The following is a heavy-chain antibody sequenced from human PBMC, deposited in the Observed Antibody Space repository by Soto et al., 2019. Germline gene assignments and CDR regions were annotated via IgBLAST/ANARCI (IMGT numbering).Heavy chain of an antibody. CDR1: GYGFTTYG. J-gene: IGHJ4*02. CDR3: ARGGYGDY. V-gene: IGHV1-18*01. CDR2: ISAHNGNT. D-gene: IGHD1-1*01. Sequence: QVHLVQSGAEVKKPGASVKVSCKGSGYGFTTYGITWVRQAPGQGLEWMAWISAHNGNTNYAQKLQGRVTVTRDTSTRTAYMELRRLRSDDTVVYYCARGGYGDYWGQGALVTVSS.